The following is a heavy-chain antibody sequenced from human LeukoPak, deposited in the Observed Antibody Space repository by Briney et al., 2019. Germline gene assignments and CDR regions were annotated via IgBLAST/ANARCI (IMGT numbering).Heavy chain of an antibody. D-gene: IGHD5-18*01. CDR1: GFTFSSYW. CDR2: IKQDGSEK. V-gene: IGHV3-7*01. CDR3: AGHRGYSYGSFGV. J-gene: IGHJ4*02. Sequence: PGGSLRLSCAASGFTFSSYWMSWVRQAPGKGLEWVANIKQDGSEKYYVDSVKGRFTISRDNAKNSLYLQMNSLRAEDTAVYYCAGHRGYSYGSFGVWGQGTLVTVSS.